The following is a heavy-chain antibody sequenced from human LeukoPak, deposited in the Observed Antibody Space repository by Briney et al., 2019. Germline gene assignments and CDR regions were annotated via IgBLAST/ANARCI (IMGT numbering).Heavy chain of an antibody. CDR2: IYYSGST. V-gene: IGHV4-59*12. D-gene: IGHD4-17*01. CDR3: ARGRDYGDYYQYYFDY. J-gene: IGHJ4*02. Sequence: SETLSLTCTVSGGSLSTYYWSWIRQTPGKRLEWIGYIYYSGSTNYNPSLNSRVTMSVDTSKNQFSLRLSSVTAADTAVYYCARGRDYGDYYQYYFDYWGQGTLVTVSS. CDR1: GGSLSTYY.